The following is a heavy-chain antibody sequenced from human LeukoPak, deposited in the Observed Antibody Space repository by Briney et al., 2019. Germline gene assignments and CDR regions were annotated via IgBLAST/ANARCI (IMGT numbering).Heavy chain of an antibody. CDR2: ISSSSSTI. D-gene: IGHD6-13*01. V-gene: IGHV3-48*01. CDR3: AKDPSWSGYFDY. J-gene: IGHJ4*02. Sequence: GGSLRLSCAASGFTFSSYSMNWVRQAPGKGLEWVSYISSSSSTIYYADSVKGRFTISRDNSKNTLYLQMSSLRSDDTAVYYCAKDPSWSGYFDYWGQGTLVTVSS. CDR1: GFTFSSYS.